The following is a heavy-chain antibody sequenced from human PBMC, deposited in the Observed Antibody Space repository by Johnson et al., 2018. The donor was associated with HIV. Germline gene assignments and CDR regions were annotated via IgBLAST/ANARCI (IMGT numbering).Heavy chain of an antibody. D-gene: IGHD6-19*01. CDR1: GFTFSDYY. CDR3: ARVAVAGTRSI. J-gene: IGHJ3*02. CDR2: ISSSGDST. V-gene: IGHV3-11*01. Sequence: VQLVESGGGLVQPGRSLRLSCAASGFTFSDYYMSWIRQAPGKGLEWVSYISSSGDSTYYADSVKGRFTIPGDKSKSTLYLQMNSLRAEDTAVYYCARVAVAGTRSIWGQGTMVTVSS.